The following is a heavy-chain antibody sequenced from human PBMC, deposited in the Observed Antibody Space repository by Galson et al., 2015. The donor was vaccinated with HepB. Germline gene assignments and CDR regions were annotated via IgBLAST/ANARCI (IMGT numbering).Heavy chain of an antibody. CDR1: GFTFSTYN. CDR3: ARVLLGQYYSSGNFHYYYGMDV. Sequence: SLRLSCAASGFTFSTYNMNWVRQAPGKGLEWISYIRSSSGSIYYADSVKGRFTISRDNAKNSLYLQMNSLTDEDTAVYYCARVLLGQYYSSGNFHYYYGMDVWGQGTTVTVSS. V-gene: IGHV3-48*02. J-gene: IGHJ6*02. D-gene: IGHD3-22*01. CDR2: IRSSSGSI.